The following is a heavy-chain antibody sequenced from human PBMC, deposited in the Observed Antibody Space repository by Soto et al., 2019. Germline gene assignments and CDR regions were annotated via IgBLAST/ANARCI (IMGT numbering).Heavy chain of an antibody. CDR3: AREGRWSTVY. J-gene: IGHJ4*02. Sequence: QVQLQQWGAGLLKPSETLSLTCAVYGGSFSGYYWSWIRQPPGKGLEWIGEINHSGSTNYNPSLKSRVTISVDTPKNQFSPKLSSVTAADTAVYYCAREGRWSTVYWGQGTLVTVSS. CDR1: GGSFSGYY. D-gene: IGHD2-8*01. CDR2: INHSGST. V-gene: IGHV4-34*01.